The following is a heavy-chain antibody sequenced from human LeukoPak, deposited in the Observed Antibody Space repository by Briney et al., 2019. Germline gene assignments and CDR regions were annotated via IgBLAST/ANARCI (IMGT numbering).Heavy chain of an antibody. J-gene: IGHJ4*02. CDR3: ATLYSGYDTSDY. Sequence: PSETLSLTCAVYGGSFSGYYWSWIRQPPGKGLEWIGEINHSGSTNYNPSLKSRVTISVDTSKNQFSLRLSSVTAADTAVYYCATLYSGYDTSDYWGQGTLVTVSS. D-gene: IGHD5-12*01. CDR1: GGSFSGYY. V-gene: IGHV4-34*01. CDR2: INHSGST.